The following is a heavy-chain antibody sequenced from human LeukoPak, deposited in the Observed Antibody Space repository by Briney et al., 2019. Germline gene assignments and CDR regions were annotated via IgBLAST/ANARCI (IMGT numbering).Heavy chain of an antibody. Sequence: GGSLRLSCEASGFTFSNYAMSWVRQAPGKGLEWVSSIISGSGIIYYADSVKGRFTISRDNAKNSLYLQMNSLRADDTAVYYCARDRWELPHYYYYGLDVWGQGTTVTVSS. V-gene: IGHV3-21*01. CDR3: ARDRWELPHYYYYGLDV. CDR1: GFTFSNYA. CDR2: IISGSGII. J-gene: IGHJ6*02. D-gene: IGHD1-26*01.